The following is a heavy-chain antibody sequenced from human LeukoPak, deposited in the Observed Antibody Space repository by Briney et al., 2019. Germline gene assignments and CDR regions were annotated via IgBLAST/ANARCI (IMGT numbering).Heavy chain of an antibody. V-gene: IGHV1-69*05. J-gene: IGHJ4*02. Sequence: SVKVSCKASGGTFSSYAISWVRRAPGQGLEWMGGIIPIFGTANYAQKFQGRVTITTDGSTSTAYMELSSLRSEDTAVYYCARDYYSGSYYENYWGQGTLVTVSS. D-gene: IGHD1-26*01. CDR2: IIPIFGTA. CDR3: ARDYYSGSYYENY. CDR1: GGTFSSYA.